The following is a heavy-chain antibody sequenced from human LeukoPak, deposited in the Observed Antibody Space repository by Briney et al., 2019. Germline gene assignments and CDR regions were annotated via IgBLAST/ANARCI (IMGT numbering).Heavy chain of an antibody. Sequence: GGSLRLSCAASGFTFSSYAMHWVRQAPGKGLEWVAVISYDGSNKYYADSVKGRFTISRDNSKNTLYLQMNSLRAEDTAVYYCARDLSEDYGMDVWGQGTTVTVSS. CDR2: ISYDGSNK. J-gene: IGHJ6*02. CDR1: GFTFSSYA. D-gene: IGHD3-16*02. V-gene: IGHV3-30-3*01. CDR3: ARDLSEDYGMDV.